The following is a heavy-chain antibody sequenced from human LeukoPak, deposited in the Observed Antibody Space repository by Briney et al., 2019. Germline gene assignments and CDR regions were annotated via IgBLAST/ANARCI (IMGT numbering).Heavy chain of an antibody. CDR1: GFTFSSYG. CDR2: IWYDGSNK. J-gene: IGHJ5*02. D-gene: IGHD2-2*01. Sequence: GRSLRLSCAASGFTFSSYGMHWVRQAPGKGLEWVAVIWYDGSNKYYADSVKGRFTISRDNSKNTLYLQMNSLRAEDTAVYYWARETLGYCSSTSCFGWFDPWGQGTLVTVSS. CDR3: ARETLGYCSSTSCFGWFDP. V-gene: IGHV3-33*01.